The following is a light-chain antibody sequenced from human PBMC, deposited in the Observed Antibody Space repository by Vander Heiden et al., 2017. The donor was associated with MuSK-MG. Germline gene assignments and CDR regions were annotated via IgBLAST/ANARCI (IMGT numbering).Light chain of an antibody. V-gene: IGKV1-39*01. CDR3: QQSTTASMVT. CDR2: AAS. CDR1: QNIDRH. Sequence: DIQMTQSPSTLSAFVGDRVTITCRTSQNIDRHLNWYQHKPGTAPRLLIYAASLLESGVPSRFRGSGSGTEFTLTISSRQLDDFGTYYCQQSTTASMVTFGPGTKV. J-gene: IGKJ3*01.